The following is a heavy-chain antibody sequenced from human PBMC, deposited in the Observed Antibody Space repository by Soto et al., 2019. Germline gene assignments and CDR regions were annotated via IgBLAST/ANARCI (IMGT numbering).Heavy chain of an antibody. CDR3: ARETAVVGATAYYYYYGMDV. Sequence: SETLSLTCTASGGSISSGGYYLSCIRQHPWKGLEWIGYIYYSRSTYYNPSLKSRVTISVDTSKNPFSLKLSSVTAADTAVYYCARETAVVGATAYYYYYGMDVWGQGTTVTVSS. CDR2: IYYSRST. J-gene: IGHJ6*02. D-gene: IGHD1-26*01. CDR1: GGSISSGGYY. V-gene: IGHV4-31*03.